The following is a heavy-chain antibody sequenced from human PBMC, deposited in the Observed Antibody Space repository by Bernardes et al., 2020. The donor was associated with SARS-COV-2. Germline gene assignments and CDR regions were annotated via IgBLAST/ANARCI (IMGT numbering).Heavy chain of an antibody. CDR2: VLPSDSET. J-gene: IGHJ4*02. Sequence: GESLKISCKGFGYSFGPYWIGWVRQIPGKGLEWMGIVLPSDSETTYSPSFQGQVTISADKSINTAYLQWSSLKASDTAIYYCARHGFFYGSGSYADFWGQGTLVTVAS. D-gene: IGHD3-10*01. CDR1: GYSFGPYW. V-gene: IGHV5-51*01. CDR3: ARHGFFYGSGSYADF.